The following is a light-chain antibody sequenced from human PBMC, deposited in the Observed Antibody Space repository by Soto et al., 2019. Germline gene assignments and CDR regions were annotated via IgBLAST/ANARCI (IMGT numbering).Light chain of an antibody. CDR3: QQYNTFTT. CDR2: DAS. J-gene: IGKJ2*01. V-gene: IGKV1-5*01. CDR1: QSISNY. Sequence: DIQMTQSPSTLSASVGDRVSITCRASQSISNYLAWYQQKPGKAPKVVIYDASSLESGVPSRFSGSGSGTEFTLTISSLQPDDFATYYCQQYNTFTTLGQVTKLEIK.